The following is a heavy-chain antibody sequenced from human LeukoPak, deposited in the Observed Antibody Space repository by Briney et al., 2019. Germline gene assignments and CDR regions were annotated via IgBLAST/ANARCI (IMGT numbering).Heavy chain of an antibody. D-gene: IGHD6-6*01. CDR2: FYVGGAT. J-gene: IGHJ4*02. CDR3: ARELAARQDLDY. CDR1: GFSVTNNY. Sequence: PGGSLRLSCAVSGFSVTNNYMSWVRQAPGKGLEWVSVFYVGGATYYADSVKGRFTISRDNAKNSLYLQMNSLRAEDTAVYYCARELAARQDLDYWGQGTLVTVSS. V-gene: IGHV3-53*01.